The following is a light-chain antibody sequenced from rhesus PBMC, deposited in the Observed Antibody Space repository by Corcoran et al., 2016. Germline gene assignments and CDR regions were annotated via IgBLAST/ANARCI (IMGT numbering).Light chain of an antibody. CDR2: YAS. Sequence: DIQMTQSPSSLSASVGDTVTITCRASQDISNWLAWYQQKPGKAPKHLIYYASSLETGVPSRFSGSRSGTDYTLTISNLQPEDIATYYCQQYNTSPFTFGPGTKLDIK. V-gene: IGKV1-66*01. CDR1: QDISNW. J-gene: IGKJ3*01. CDR3: QQYNTSPFT.